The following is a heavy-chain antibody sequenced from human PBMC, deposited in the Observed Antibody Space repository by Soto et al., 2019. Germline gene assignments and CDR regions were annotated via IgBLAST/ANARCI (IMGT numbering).Heavy chain of an antibody. Sequence: GGSLRLSCTASEITFSGSAIHWVRQASGRGLEWLGRIRTKSNGFATAYAVSLKGRFTVSRDDSKNTAYLQINSLKTEDTAVYYCSGLPYDYIDYGPDYWGQGTLVTVSS. V-gene: IGHV3-73*01. CDR2: IRTKSNGFAT. CDR3: SGLPYDYIDYGPDY. CDR1: EITFSGSA. D-gene: IGHD3-16*01. J-gene: IGHJ4*02.